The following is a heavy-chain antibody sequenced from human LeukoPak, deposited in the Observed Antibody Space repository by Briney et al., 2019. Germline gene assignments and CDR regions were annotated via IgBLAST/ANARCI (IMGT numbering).Heavy chain of an antibody. J-gene: IGHJ4*02. V-gene: IGHV3-23*01. CDR3: ARCSGSSTYHSDDY. CDR2: IGGSGDST. Sequence: PGGSLRLSCAASGFTFSSYAMSWVRQAPGKGLEWVSAIGGSGDSTYYADPVKGRFTISRDNAKNSLSLQMNSLRAEDTAVYYCARCSGSSTYHSDDYWGQGTLVTVSS. D-gene: IGHD2-15*01. CDR1: GFTFSSYA.